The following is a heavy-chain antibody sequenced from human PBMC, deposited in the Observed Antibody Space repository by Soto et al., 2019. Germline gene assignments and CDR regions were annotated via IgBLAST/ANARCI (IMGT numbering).Heavy chain of an antibody. CDR2: VFGNGAGTP. CDR1: GGSFTGDY. D-gene: IGHD2-15*01. Sequence: SETLSLTCSVSGGSFTGDYWSWIRQPAGKGLQWIGRVFGNGAGTPIYNSLLKSRARMSADPSKRQFPLTLTSVTAADTAVYYCARDLPPYGGRRSPPTGAFEDWGQGIMVTVS. J-gene: IGHJ4*02. V-gene: IGHV4-4*07. CDR3: ARDLPPYGGRRSPPTGAFED.